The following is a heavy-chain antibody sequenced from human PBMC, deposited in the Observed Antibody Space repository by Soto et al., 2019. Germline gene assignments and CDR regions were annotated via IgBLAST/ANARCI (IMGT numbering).Heavy chain of an antibody. V-gene: IGHV4-59*01. CDR1: GVSISSYY. Sequence: SETLSLTCTVSGVSISSYYWSWIRQPPGKGLEWIGYIYYSGSSNFNPSLKSRLTMSVDTSKNQFSLKLSSVTAADTAVYYCARDWGDYDILTGNSKDNWFDPWGQGTLVTVSS. J-gene: IGHJ5*02. CDR3: ARDWGDYDILTGNSKDNWFDP. D-gene: IGHD3-9*01. CDR2: IYYSGSS.